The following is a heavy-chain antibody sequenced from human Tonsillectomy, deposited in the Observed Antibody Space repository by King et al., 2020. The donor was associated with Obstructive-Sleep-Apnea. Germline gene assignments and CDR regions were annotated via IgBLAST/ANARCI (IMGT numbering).Heavy chain of an antibody. Sequence: VQLVESGGGLVQPGGSLRLSCAASGFSLNNNWMSWVRQAPGKGLEWVATIKQDGDKTYYVDSVKGRFTISRDNAKNSLYLEMTNLRAEDTAFYYCARDGPTGWDAFDIWGKGRMVTVS. CDR2: IKQDGDKT. CDR1: GFSLNNNW. D-gene: IGHD1-14*01. J-gene: IGHJ3*02. V-gene: IGHV3-7*01. CDR3: ARDGPTGWDAFDI.